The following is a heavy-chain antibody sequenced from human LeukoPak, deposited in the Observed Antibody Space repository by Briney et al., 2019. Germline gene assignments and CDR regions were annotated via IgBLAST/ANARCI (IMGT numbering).Heavy chain of an antibody. CDR3: ARESVPAANDY. CDR1: GYTSTSYY. J-gene: IGHJ4*02. CDR2: INHSGGST. D-gene: IGHD2-2*01. V-gene: IGHV1-46*01. Sequence: ASVKVSCKASGYTSTSYYMHWVRQAPGQGLEWMGRINHSGGSTSYAQKFQGRVTMTRDMSTSTVYMELSSLSSEDTAVYYCARESVPAANDYWGQGTLVTVSS.